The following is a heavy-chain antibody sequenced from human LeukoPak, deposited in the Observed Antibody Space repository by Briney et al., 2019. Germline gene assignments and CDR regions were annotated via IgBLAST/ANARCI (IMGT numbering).Heavy chain of an antibody. V-gene: IGHV4-39*01. CDR3: ARQLGYCSSTSCYADKVDY. CDR2: IYYNGST. Sequence: SETLSLTCTVSGGSISSSSYYWGRIRQPPGKGLEWIVSIYYNGSTYYNPSLKSRVTISVDTSKNQFSLKLSSVTAADTAVYYCARQLGYCSSTSCYADKVDYWGQGTLVTVSS. J-gene: IGHJ4*02. D-gene: IGHD2-2*01. CDR1: GGSISSSSYY.